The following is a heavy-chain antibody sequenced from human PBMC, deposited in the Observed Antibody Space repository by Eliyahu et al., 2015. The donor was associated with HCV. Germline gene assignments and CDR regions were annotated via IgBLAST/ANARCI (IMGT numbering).Heavy chain of an antibody. CDR3: ARRATGFTPSYYYYYMDV. CDR1: GGSISSSSYY. CDR2: IYYSGST. J-gene: IGHJ6*03. D-gene: IGHD1-1*01. V-gene: IGHV4-39*01. Sequence: QLQLQESGPGLVKPSETLSLTCTVSGGSISSSSYYWGWIRQPPGKGLEWIGSIYYSGSTYYNPSLKSRVTISVDTSKNQFSLKLSSVTAADTAVYYCARRATGFTPSYYYYYMDVWGKGTTVTVSS.